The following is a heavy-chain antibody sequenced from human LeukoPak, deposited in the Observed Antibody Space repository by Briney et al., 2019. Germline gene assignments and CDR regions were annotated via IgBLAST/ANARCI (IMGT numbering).Heavy chain of an antibody. Sequence: GGSLRLSCAASGFSVSNNYMSWVRQAPGKGLEWVSSIYSGGSTYYADSVKGRFTISRDNSRNTLYLQMNSLRAEDTAVYYCARGLDYYDSSGIDYWGQGTLVTVSS. CDR3: ARGLDYYDSSGIDY. D-gene: IGHD3-22*01. CDR2: IYSGGST. V-gene: IGHV3-66*02. J-gene: IGHJ4*02. CDR1: GFSVSNNY.